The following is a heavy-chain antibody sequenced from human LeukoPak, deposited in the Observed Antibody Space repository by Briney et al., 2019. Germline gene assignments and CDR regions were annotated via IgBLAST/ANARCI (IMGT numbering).Heavy chain of an antibody. D-gene: IGHD2-15*01. J-gene: IGHJ4*02. CDR2: IYYSGST. CDR3: ARLDCSGGSCYSYFDY. CDR1: GGSIGSCY. V-gene: IGHV4-59*01. Sequence: SETLSLTCTVSGGSIGSCYWSWIRQPPGKGLEWIGYIYYSGSTNYNPSLKSRVTISVDTSKNQFSLKLSSVTAADTAVYYCARLDCSGGSCYSYFDYWGQGTLVTVSS.